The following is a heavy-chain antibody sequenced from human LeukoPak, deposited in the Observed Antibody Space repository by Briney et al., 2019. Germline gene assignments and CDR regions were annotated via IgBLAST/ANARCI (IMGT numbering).Heavy chain of an antibody. CDR1: GYTLTELS. Sequence: ASVKVSCKVSGYTLTELSMHWVRQAPGKGLEWMGGFDPEDGETIYAQKFQGRVTMTEDTSTDTAYMELSSLRSEDTAVYYCATAIPYYCDSSGYYFDYWGQGTLVTVSS. V-gene: IGHV1-24*01. J-gene: IGHJ4*02. CDR3: ATAIPYYCDSSGYYFDY. D-gene: IGHD3-22*01. CDR2: FDPEDGET.